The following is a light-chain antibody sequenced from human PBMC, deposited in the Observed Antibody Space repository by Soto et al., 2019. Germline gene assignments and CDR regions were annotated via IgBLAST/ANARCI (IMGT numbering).Light chain of an antibody. V-gene: IGKV1-33*01. Sequence: DIQMTQSPSTLSAAVGDRVAITCRTSQTISDYLNWYQQKPGKALKLLIDDASNLATGVPSRFSGSGSGTHFTFTISSLQPEDVATYYCQQYDDLPITFGQGTRLEIK. J-gene: IGKJ5*01. CDR1: QTISDY. CDR2: DAS. CDR3: QQYDDLPIT.